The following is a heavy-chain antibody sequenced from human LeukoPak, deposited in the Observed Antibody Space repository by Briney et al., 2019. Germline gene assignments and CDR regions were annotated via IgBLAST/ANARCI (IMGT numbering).Heavy chain of an antibody. J-gene: IGHJ4*02. V-gene: IGHV1-2*02. CDR2: INTNSGGT. CDR3: ASPSLAVAGTGGDY. CDR1: GYTLTELS. Sequence: ASVKVSCKVSGYTLTELSMHWVRQAPGQGLEWMGWINTNSGGTNYAQKFQGRVTMTRDTSISTAYMELSRLRSDDTAVYYCASPSLAVAGTGGDYWGQGTLVTVSS. D-gene: IGHD6-19*01.